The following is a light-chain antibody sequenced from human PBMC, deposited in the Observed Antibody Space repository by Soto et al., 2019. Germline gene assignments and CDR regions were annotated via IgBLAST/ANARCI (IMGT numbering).Light chain of an antibody. CDR3: LRYSGNTQV. V-gene: IGLV7-43*01. Sequence: QAVVTQETSLTVSPGGTVTLTCASSTGAVTNTNYPNWFQQKPGQAPKSLIHSTSIKHSWTPARFSGSLIGGKAARTLSAVQPEDEAEYCCLRYSGNTQVFGGGTKLTVL. CDR2: STS. CDR1: TGAVTNTNY. J-gene: IGLJ3*02.